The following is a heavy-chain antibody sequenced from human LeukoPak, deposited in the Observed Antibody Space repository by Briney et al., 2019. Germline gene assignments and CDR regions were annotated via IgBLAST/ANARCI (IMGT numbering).Heavy chain of an antibody. D-gene: IGHD3-10*01. Sequence: PGGSLRLSCAASGFTFDDYAMHWVRQAPGKGLEWVSGISWNSGSIGYADSVKGRFTISRDNAKNSLYLQMNGLRAEDTALYYCAKDLGRITMVRGSQGFDYWGQGTLVTVSS. J-gene: IGHJ4*02. CDR3: AKDLGRITMVRGSQGFDY. CDR1: GFTFDDYA. CDR2: ISWNSGSI. V-gene: IGHV3-9*01.